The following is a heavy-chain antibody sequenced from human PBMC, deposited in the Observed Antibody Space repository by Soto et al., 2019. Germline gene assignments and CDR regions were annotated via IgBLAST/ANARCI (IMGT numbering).Heavy chain of an antibody. D-gene: IGHD3-22*01. J-gene: IGHJ6*02. CDR1: GYNFISYW. CDR2: IDPSDSYT. CDR3: ARPYSSGEDTDV. V-gene: IGHV5-10-1*01. Sequence: PGESLKISCKGSGYNFISYWISWVRQMPGKGLEWMGRIDPSDSYTNYSPSFQGHVTISADKSISTAYLQWSSLKASDTAMYYCARPYSSGEDTDVWGQGTTGIVSS.